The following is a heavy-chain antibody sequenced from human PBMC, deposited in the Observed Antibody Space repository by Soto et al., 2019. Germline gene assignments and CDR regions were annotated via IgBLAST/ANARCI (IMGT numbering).Heavy chain of an antibody. V-gene: IGHV3-23*01. CDR1: GFTFSSYA. CDR2: ISGSGGST. CDR3: AKDAHAGHSSSLLDY. D-gene: IGHD6-13*01. J-gene: IGHJ4*02. Sequence: EVQLLESGGGLVQPGGSLRLSCAASGFTFSSYAMSWVRHAPGKGLEWVSAISGSGGSTYYADSVKGRFTISRDNSKNTLYLQMNSLRAEDTAVHYCAKDAHAGHSSSLLDYWGQGTLVTVSS.